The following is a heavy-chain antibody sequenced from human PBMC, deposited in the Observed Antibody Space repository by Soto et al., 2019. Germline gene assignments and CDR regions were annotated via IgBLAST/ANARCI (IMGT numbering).Heavy chain of an antibody. CDR1: GFTFSIYS. J-gene: IGHJ6*02. D-gene: IGHD4-17*01. CDR3: ARDGTVTTYHYYYGMDV. CDR2: ISSSSSTI. V-gene: IGHV3-48*02. Sequence: GGSLRLSCAASGFTFSIYSMNWFRQAPGKGLEWVSYISSSSSTIYYADSVKGRFTISRDNAKNSLYLQMNSLRDEDTAVYYCARDGTVTTYHYYYGMDVWGQGPTVTVSS.